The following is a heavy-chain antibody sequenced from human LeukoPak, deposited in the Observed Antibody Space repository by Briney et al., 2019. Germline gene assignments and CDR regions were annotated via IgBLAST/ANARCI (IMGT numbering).Heavy chain of an antibody. CDR2: ISSSGSTI. CDR1: GFTFSDYY. Sequence: GGSLRLSCAASGFTFSDYYMSWIRQAPGKGLEWVSYISSSGSTIYYADSVKGRFTISRDNAKNSLYLQMNSLRAEDTAVYYCARDPPAGSGMNWFDPWGQGTLVTVSS. D-gene: IGHD3-10*01. V-gene: IGHV3-11*01. CDR3: ARDPPAGSGMNWFDP. J-gene: IGHJ5*02.